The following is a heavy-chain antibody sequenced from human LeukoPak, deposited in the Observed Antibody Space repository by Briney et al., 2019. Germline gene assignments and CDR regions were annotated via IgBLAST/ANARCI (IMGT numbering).Heavy chain of an antibody. CDR2: MYPNSGNK. J-gene: IGHJ4*01. Sequence: ASVTVSCKASGCTFTSYDLNWVRQATGQGLEWMGWMYPNSGNKGNAQKFRGGVTQTRKTYINTALMEITSPRSEATSVYLVARGRKAQYYYDSSGYDYWGQGTLVTVSS. CDR1: GCTFTSYD. CDR3: ARGRKAQYYYDSSGYDY. V-gene: IGHV1-8*01. D-gene: IGHD3-22*01.